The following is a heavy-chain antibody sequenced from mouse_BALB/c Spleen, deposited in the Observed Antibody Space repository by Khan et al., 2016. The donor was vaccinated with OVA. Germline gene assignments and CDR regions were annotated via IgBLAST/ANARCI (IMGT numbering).Heavy chain of an antibody. CDR3: ARDGSRYNYAMDY. V-gene: IGHV3-2*02. J-gene: IGHJ4*01. Sequence: EVQLQESGPGLVKPSQSLSLTCTVTGYSITSDCAWNWIRQFPGNKLEWMGYISYSGSTNYNPALKSRISITRDTSKNQFFLQLNSVTTEDTATYYCARDGSRYNYAMDYWGQGTSVTVSS. CDR1: GYSITSDCA. D-gene: IGHD2-3*01. CDR2: ISYSGST.